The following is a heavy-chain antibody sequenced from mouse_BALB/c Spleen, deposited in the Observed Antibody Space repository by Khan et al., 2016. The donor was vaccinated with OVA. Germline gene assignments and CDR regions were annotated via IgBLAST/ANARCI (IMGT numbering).Heavy chain of an antibody. CDR2: IDPFSGDT. Sequence: EVQLQQSGPELMKPGASVKISCKASGYSFTSYYIHWVMESHGKSLEWIGYIDPFSGDTTYNQKFKGKATLTVDKSSSTAYIPLSNLTSEDSAVXYGTRHGYVAWFTYWGQGTLVTVSA. CDR3: TRHGYVAWFTY. J-gene: IGHJ3*01. D-gene: IGHD2-2*01. CDR1: GYSFTSYY. V-gene: IGHV1S135*01.